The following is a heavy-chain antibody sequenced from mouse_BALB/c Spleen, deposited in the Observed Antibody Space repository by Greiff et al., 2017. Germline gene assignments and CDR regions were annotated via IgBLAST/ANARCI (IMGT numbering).Heavy chain of an antibody. J-gene: IGHJ1*01. CDR1: GYTFTSYT. Sequence: VQLQQSGAELSRPGASVKMSCKASGYTFTSYTMHWVKQRPGQGLEWIGYINPSSGYTNYNQKFKDKATLTADKSSSTAYMQLSSLTSEDSAVYYCAREGLRQDFDVWGAGTTVTVSS. CDR3: AREGLRQDFDV. V-gene: IGHV1-4*01. D-gene: IGHD2-4*01. CDR2: INPSSGYT.